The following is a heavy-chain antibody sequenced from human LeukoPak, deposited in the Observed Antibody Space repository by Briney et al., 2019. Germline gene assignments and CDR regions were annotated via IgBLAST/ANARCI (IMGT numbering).Heavy chain of an antibody. CDR2: ISYDGSNK. V-gene: IGHV3-30*18. Sequence: PGGSLRLSCAASGFTFSSYGMHWVRQAPGKGLEWVAVISYDGSNKYYADSVKGRFTISRDNSKNTLYLQMNSLRAEDTAVYYCAKDFEVAGDFGFDPWGQGTLVTVSS. J-gene: IGHJ5*02. CDR1: GFTFSSYG. D-gene: IGHD6-19*01. CDR3: AKDFEVAGDFGFDP.